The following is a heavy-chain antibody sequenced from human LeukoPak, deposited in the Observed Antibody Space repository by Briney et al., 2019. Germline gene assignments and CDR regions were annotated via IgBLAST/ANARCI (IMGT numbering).Heavy chain of an antibody. V-gene: IGHV4-4*08. J-gene: IGHJ5*02. CDR2: IFTTGRT. CDR3: AKHRESYSESSHMGFDP. CDR1: GDSVSRSY. Sequence: SETLSLTCNVSGDSVSRSYWSWIRQPPGKGLEWTGWIFTTGRTAYNPALKSRVMISKDTSKNHFSLRLSSATAADTAVYFCAKHRESYSESSHMGFDPWGQGRLVIVSS. D-gene: IGHD3-22*01.